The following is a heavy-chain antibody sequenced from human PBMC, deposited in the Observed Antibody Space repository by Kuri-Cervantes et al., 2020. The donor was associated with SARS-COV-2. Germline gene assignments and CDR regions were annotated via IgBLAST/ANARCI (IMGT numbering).Heavy chain of an antibody. CDR3: AGPSRATVTTGWFDP. CDR2: IYYSGST. J-gene: IGHJ5*02. D-gene: IGHD4-11*01. Sequence: GSLRLSCTVSGGSISSSSYYWGWIRQPPGKGLEWIGSIYYSGSTYYNPSLKSRVTISVDTSRNQFSLKLSSVTAADTAVYYCAGPSRATVTTGWFDPWGQGTLVTVSS. CDR1: GGSISSSSYY. V-gene: IGHV4-39*01.